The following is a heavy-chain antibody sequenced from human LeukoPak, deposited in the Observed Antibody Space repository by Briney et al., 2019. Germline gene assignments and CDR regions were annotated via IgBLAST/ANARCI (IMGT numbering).Heavy chain of an antibody. J-gene: IGHJ4*02. CDR3: ATINSTSGWYYFDY. V-gene: IGHV1-3*01. Sequence: NFQGRVTITRDTSASTAYMQLSNLRSEYTAVYYCATINSTSGWYYFDYWGQGTLVTVSS. D-gene: IGHD6-19*01.